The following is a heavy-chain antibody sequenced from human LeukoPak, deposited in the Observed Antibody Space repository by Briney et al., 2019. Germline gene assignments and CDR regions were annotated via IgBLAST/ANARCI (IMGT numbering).Heavy chain of an antibody. Sequence: ASVKVSCKASGYIFTGYHVHWMRQAPGQGLEWMGWINSYSCGTNYEQNCQGKVTLTRDTCSSTDYMELSGLRSDDTALYCFARDVPGYSSYFDSWGQGTMVTVSS. V-gene: IGHV1-2*02. D-gene: IGHD6-19*01. CDR2: INSYSCGT. CDR3: ARDVPGYSSYFDS. J-gene: IGHJ4*02. CDR1: GYIFTGYH.